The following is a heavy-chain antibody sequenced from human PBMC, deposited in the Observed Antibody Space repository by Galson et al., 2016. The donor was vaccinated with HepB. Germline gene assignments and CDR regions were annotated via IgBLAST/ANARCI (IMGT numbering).Heavy chain of an antibody. J-gene: IGHJ4*02. Sequence: SLRLSCAASGFTFSNYAMSWVRQAPGKGLEWVSSISGSGGTTYYADSVKGRFTISRDKSKNTLYLQMNSLRGEDTAVYYCAKDLDRYTYGYSYSAHWGQGTLVTVSS. CDR2: ISGSGGTT. D-gene: IGHD5-18*01. V-gene: IGHV3-23*01. CDR3: AKDLDRYTYGYSYSAH. CDR1: GFTFSNYA.